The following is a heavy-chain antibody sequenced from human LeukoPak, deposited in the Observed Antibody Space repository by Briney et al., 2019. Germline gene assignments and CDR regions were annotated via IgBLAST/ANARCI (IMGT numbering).Heavy chain of an antibody. CDR1: GGSFSGYY. V-gene: IGHV4-34*01. D-gene: IGHD1-7*01. Sequence: PSETLSLTCAVYGGSFSGYYWSWIRQPPGKGLEWIGEINHSGSTNYNPSLKSRVTISVDTSKNQFSLRLSSVTAADTAVYYCARPAVPGTTPSWFDPWGQGTLVTVSS. J-gene: IGHJ5*02. CDR3: ARPAVPGTTPSWFDP. CDR2: INHSGST.